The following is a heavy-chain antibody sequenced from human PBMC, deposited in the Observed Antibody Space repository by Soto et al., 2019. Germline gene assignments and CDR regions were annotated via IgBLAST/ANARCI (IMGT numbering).Heavy chain of an antibody. CDR2: MHPNSGNT. J-gene: IGHJ4*02. D-gene: IGHD3-10*01. Sequence: QVQLVQSGAEVKKPGASVKVSCKASGYTFTSYDINWVRQATGQGLERMGWMHPNSGNTGYGQKFQGRVTITRNPSISTAYMELSSLRSEDTAGYYWARGELLWFGELLRWGQGTLFTVSS. V-gene: IGHV1-8*01. CDR3: ARGELLWFGELLR. CDR1: GYTFTSYD.